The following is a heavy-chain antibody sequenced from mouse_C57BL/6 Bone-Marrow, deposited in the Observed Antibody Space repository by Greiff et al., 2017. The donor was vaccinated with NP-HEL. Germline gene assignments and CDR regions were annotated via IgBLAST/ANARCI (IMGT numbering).Heavy chain of an antibody. CDR3: ARASIVTLYRYAMDY. CDR2: IYPRSGNT. D-gene: IGHD2-1*01. CDR1: GYTFTSYG. V-gene: IGHV1-81*01. Sequence: VQLQQSGAELARPGASVKLSCKASGYTFTSYGISWVKQRTGQGLEWIGEIYPRSGNTYYNEKFKGKATLTADKSSSTAYMELRSLTSEDSAVYFCARASIVTLYRYAMDYWGQGTSVTVSS. J-gene: IGHJ4*01.